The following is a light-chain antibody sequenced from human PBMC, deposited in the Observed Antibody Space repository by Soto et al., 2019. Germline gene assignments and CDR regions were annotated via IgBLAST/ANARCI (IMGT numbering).Light chain of an antibody. Sequence: QSALTQPASVSGSPGQSITISCTGTSSDVGGYKYVSWYQQHPGKAPKLMIYEVSNRPSGVSNRFSGSKSGNTASLTISALQAEDEADYYCSSYTSSSTLVFGTGTKVTVL. J-gene: IGLJ1*01. CDR3: SSYTSSSTLV. CDR2: EVS. CDR1: SSDVGGYKY. V-gene: IGLV2-14*01.